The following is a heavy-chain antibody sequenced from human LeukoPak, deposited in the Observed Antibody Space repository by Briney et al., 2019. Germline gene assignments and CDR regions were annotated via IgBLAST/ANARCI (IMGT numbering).Heavy chain of an antibody. V-gene: IGHV1-46*01. Sequence: ASVKVSCKTSGYIFTSYYIHWVRQAPGQGPEWMGIINPSGGSTNYAQKFQGRVTMTRDTSTSTVYMELSSLRSEDTAVYYCARDLIYYDSSGSDYWGQGTLVTVSS. CDR3: ARDLIYYDSSGSDY. D-gene: IGHD3-22*01. J-gene: IGHJ4*02. CDR2: INPSGGST. CDR1: GYIFTSYY.